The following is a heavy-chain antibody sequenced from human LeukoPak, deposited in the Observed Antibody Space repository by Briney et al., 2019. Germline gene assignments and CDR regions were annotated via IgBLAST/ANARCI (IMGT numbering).Heavy chain of an antibody. CDR3: AKARLAAHYYYGMDV. D-gene: IGHD6-25*01. V-gene: IGHV3-30*18. CDR2: ISYDGSNK. J-gene: IGHJ6*02. CDR1: GFTFSSYG. Sequence: GGSLRLSCAASGFTFSSYGMHWVRQAPGKGLECVAVISYDGSNKYYADSVKGRFTISRDNSKNTLYLQMNSLRVEDTAVYYCAKARLAAHYYYGMDVWGQGTTVTVSS.